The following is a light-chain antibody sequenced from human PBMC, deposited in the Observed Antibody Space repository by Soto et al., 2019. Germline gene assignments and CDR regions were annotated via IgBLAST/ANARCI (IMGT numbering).Light chain of an antibody. CDR3: QQYNNWPIT. J-gene: IGKJ5*01. Sequence: AIQMTQSPSSLSASVGDRVTISCRASQGIRNDLAWYQQKPGKAPKLLIYKASTLKSGVPSRFSGSGSGTEFTLTISSLQSEDFAVYYCQQYNNWPITFGPGTRLEIK. V-gene: IGKV1D-13*01. CDR1: QGIRND. CDR2: KAS.